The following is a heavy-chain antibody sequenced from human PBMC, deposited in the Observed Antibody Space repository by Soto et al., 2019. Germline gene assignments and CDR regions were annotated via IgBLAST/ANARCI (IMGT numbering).Heavy chain of an antibody. V-gene: IGHV4-34*01. J-gene: IGHJ6*03. CDR2: INHSGST. D-gene: IGHD3-10*01. CDR3: ARMVRGLHGYYYMDV. CDR1: GGSFSGYY. Sequence: SETLSLTCAVYGGSFSGYYWSWIRQPPGKGLEWIGEINHSGSTNYNPSLKSRVTISVDTSKNQFSLKLSSVTAADTAVYYCARMVRGLHGYYYMDVWGKGTTVTVSS.